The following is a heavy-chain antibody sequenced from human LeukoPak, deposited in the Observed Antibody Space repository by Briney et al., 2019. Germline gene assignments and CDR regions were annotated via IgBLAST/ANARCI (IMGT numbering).Heavy chain of an antibody. CDR1: GYTFTSYD. CDR3: ARGGGPQGLRYFDWLSD. V-gene: IGHV1-8*01. J-gene: IGHJ4*02. CDR2: MNPNSGNT. Sequence: ASVKVSCKASGYTFTSYDINWVRQATGQGLEWMGWMNPNSGNTGYARKFQGRVTMTRNTSISTAYMELSSLRSEDTAVYYCARGGGPQGLRYFDWLSDWGQGTLVTVSS. D-gene: IGHD3-9*01.